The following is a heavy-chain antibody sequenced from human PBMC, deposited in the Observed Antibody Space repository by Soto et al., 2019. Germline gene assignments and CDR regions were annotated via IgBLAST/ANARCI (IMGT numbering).Heavy chain of an antibody. D-gene: IGHD3-22*01. CDR1: GFTLSGYW. V-gene: IGHV3-74*01. Sequence: EVHLVESGGGLVQPGGSLRLSCEASGFTLSGYWMHWVRQVPGKGLVWVSRISPDGSTTTHADSVKGRFTISRDNAKNTLYLQMNSLRPEDAAVYDCVRPRYDGSGTPFDYRGQGTLVTVSS. J-gene: IGHJ4*02. CDR3: VRPRYDGSGTPFDY. CDR2: ISPDGSTT.